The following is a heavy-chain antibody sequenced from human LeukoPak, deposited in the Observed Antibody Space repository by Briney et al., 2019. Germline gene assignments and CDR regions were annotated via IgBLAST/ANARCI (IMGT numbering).Heavy chain of an antibody. CDR1: GGSISSSSYY. CDR3: ARSITMVRGKHNWFDP. CDR2: IYTSGST. J-gene: IGHJ5*02. D-gene: IGHD3-10*01. Sequence: SETLSLTCTVSGGSISSSSYYWSWIRQPAGKGLEWIGRIYTSGSTNYNPSLKSRVTISVDTSKNQFSLKLSSVTAADTTVYYCARSITMVRGKHNWFDPWGQGTLVTVSS. V-gene: IGHV4-61*02.